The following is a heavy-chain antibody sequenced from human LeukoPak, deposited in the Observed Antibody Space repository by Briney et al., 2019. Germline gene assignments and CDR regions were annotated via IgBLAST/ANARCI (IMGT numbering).Heavy chain of an antibody. Sequence: GGSLRLSCAASGLTFSNAWMSWVRQAPGKGLEWVSSISSSSSYIYYADSVKGRFTISRDNAKNSLYLQMNSLRAEDTAVYYCAKDYYGSGIPPQWFDPWGQGTLVTVSS. CDR3: AKDYYGSGIPPQWFDP. D-gene: IGHD3-10*01. V-gene: IGHV3-21*01. CDR1: GLTFSNAW. CDR2: ISSSSSYI. J-gene: IGHJ5*02.